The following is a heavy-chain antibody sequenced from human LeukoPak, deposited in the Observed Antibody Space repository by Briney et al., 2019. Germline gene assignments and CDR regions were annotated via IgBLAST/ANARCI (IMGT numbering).Heavy chain of an antibody. CDR3: AKVKYYYDSSGYFLDY. D-gene: IGHD3-22*01. J-gene: IGHJ4*02. CDR1: GFTFTGYA. V-gene: IGHV3-64*04. CDR2: ISSNGGST. Sequence: GGSLRLSCSASGFTFTGYAMHWVRQAPGKGLEHVSGISSNGGSTYYADSVKGRFTISRDDSKNTLYLQMNSLRAEDTAVYYCAKVKYYYDSSGYFLDYWGQGTLVTVSS.